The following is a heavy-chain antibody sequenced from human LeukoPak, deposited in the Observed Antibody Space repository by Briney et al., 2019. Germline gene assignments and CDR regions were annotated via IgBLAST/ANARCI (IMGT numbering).Heavy chain of an antibody. V-gene: IGHV3-21*05. CDR3: ATGDSSGYYYLDY. D-gene: IGHD3-22*01. J-gene: IGHJ4*02. Sequence: GGSLRLSCAASGFSFSTYSMNWVRQAPGKGLEWISYLSPSSGFISYADSMKGRFTISRDNAKNSLYLQMNSLRSEDTAVYYCATGDSSGYYYLDYWGQGTLVTVSS. CDR1: GFSFSTYS. CDR2: LSPSSGFI.